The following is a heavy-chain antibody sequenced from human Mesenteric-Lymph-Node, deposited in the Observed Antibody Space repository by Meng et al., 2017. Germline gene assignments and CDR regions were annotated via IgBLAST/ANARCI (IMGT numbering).Heavy chain of an antibody. Sequence: GSLRLSCAVSGYSISSGYYWGWIRQPPGKGLEWIGRIYTSGSTNYNPSLKSRVTMSVDTSKNQFSLKLSSVTAADTAVYYCARGPRGYDSSGTLKYWGQGTLVTVSS. D-gene: IGHD3-22*01. CDR2: IYTSGST. CDR3: ARGPRGYDSSGTLKY. J-gene: IGHJ4*02. CDR1: GYSISSGYY. V-gene: IGHV4-38-2*01.